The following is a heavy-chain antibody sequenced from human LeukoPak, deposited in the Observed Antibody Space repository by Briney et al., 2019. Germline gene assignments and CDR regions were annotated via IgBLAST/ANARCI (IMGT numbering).Heavy chain of an antibody. D-gene: IGHD6-6*01. V-gene: IGHV4-34*01. Sequence: SETLSLTCAVYGGSFSVYYWSWIRQPPGNVLQCIGEINHSGSTNYNPSLKSRVTISVDTSKNQFSLKLSSVTAADTAVYYCARHVGIAARPRYFDLWGRGTLVTVSS. CDR1: GGSFSVYY. CDR2: INHSGST. J-gene: IGHJ2*01. CDR3: ARHVGIAARPRYFDL.